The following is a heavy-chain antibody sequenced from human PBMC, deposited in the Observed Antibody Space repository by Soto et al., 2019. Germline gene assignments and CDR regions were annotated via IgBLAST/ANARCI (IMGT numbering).Heavy chain of an antibody. Sequence: SETRSLTCTVSGGSISSGDYYWSWIRQPPGKGLEWIGYIYYSGSTYYNPSLKSRVTISVDTSKNQFSLKLSSVTAADTAVYYCARVRGRQHIVVVTAIPELAFDIWGKGTMVTVSS. V-gene: IGHV4-30-4*01. CDR3: ARVRGRQHIVVVTAIPELAFDI. J-gene: IGHJ3*02. CDR1: GGSISSGDYY. CDR2: IYYSGST. D-gene: IGHD2-21*02.